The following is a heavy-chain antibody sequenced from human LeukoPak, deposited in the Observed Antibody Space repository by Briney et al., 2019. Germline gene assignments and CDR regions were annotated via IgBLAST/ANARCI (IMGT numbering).Heavy chain of an antibody. CDR2: ISASGGTT. V-gene: IGHV3-23*01. J-gene: IGHJ4*02. D-gene: IGHD2-15*01. CDR3: VKTTSVYWGSGDSFLDY. CDR1: GFSFSNYA. Sequence: GGSLRLSCVASGFSFSNYAMTWVRQAPGKGLEWVSGISASGGTTNSAGSVKDRFTISRDNSENTLYLQMNSLRAEDTAVYYCVKTTSVYWGSGDSFLDYWGQGTLVTVSS.